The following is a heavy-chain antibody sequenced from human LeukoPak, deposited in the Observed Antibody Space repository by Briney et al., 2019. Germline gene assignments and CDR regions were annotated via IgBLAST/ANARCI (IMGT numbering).Heavy chain of an antibody. CDR1: GFTFSDYG. CDR2: LSPHANYE. V-gene: IGHV3-33*01. D-gene: IGHD5-12*01. J-gene: IGHJ3*02. CDR3: ARDLKTGYGAFDI. Sequence: GGSLRLSCAASGFTFSDYGIHWVRQAPGKGLEWVAVLSPHANYEYYADSVQGRFTMSRDDSKNTLYLQMDSLRAEDTAVYYCARDLKTGYGAFDIWGQGTMVTVSS.